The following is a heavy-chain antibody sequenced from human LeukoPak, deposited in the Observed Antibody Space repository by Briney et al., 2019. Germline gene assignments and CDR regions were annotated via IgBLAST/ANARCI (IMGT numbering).Heavy chain of an antibody. CDR3: ARFWFGELYFDY. J-gene: IGHJ4*02. CDR2: IYYSGST. V-gene: IGHV4-59*08. CDR1: GGSISSYY. Sequence: SETLSLTCTVSGGSISSYYWSWIRQPPGKGLEWIGYIYYSGSTNYNPSLKSRVTISVDTSKNQFSLKLSSVTAADTAVYYCARFWFGELYFDYWGQGTLVTVSS. D-gene: IGHD3-10*01.